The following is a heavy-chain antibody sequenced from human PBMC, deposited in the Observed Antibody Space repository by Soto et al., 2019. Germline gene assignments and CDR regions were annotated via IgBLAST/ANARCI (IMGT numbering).Heavy chain of an antibody. CDR3: ARVQERYGLPAVAGNWFAP. V-gene: IGHV1-69*12. D-gene: IGHD6-19*01. Sequence: QVQLVQSGAEVKKPGSSVKVSCKASGGTFSSYAISWVRQAPGQGLEWMGGIIPIFGTANYAQKFQGSVTITADESTSTAYMERSSLRSEDTAVYYCARVQERYGLPAVAGNWFAPWGQGTLVTVSS. J-gene: IGHJ5*02. CDR1: GGTFSSYA. CDR2: IIPIFGTA.